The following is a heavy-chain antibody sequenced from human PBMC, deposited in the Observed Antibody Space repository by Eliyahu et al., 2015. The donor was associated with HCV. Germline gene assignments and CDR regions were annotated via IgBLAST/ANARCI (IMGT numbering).Heavy chain of an antibody. J-gene: IGHJ3*02. CDR1: GFTFDDYA. V-gene: IGHV3-9*01. Sequence: EVQLVESGGGLVQPGRSLRLSCAASGFTFDDYAMHWVRQAPGKGLEWVSGISWNSGSIGYADSVKGRFTISRDNAKNSLYLQMNSLRAEDTALYYCAKDMRGGGWSPGAFDIWGQGTMVTVSS. CDR3: AKDMRGGGWSPGAFDI. CDR2: ISWNSGSI. D-gene: IGHD6-19*01.